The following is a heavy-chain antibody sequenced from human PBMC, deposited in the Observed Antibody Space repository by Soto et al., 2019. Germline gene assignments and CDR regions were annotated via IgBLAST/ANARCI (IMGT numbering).Heavy chain of an antibody. CDR3: ASRGYSYGLPPRLFDY. Sequence: QVQLQESGPGLVKPSQTLSLTCTVSGGSISSGDYYWSWIRQPPGKGLEWIGYIYYSGSTYYNPSLKSRVTISVDTSKNQFSLKLSSVTAADTAVYYCASRGYSYGLPPRLFDYWGQGTLVTVSS. J-gene: IGHJ4*02. V-gene: IGHV4-30-4*01. CDR1: GGSISSGDYY. D-gene: IGHD5-18*01. CDR2: IYYSGST.